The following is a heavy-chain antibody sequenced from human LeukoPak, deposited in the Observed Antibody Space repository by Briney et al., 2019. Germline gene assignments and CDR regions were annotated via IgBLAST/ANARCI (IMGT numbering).Heavy chain of an antibody. CDR1: GGSISSSSYY. CDR3: ARVDGYSGYDIIDY. CDR2: IYYSGST. V-gene: IGHV4-39*07. Sequence: SETLSLTCTVSGGSISSSSYYWGWIRQPPGKGLEWIGSIYYSGSTYYNPSLKSRVTISVDTSKNQFSLKLSSVTAADTAVYYCARVDGYSGYDIIDYWGQGTLVTVSS. D-gene: IGHD5-12*01. J-gene: IGHJ4*02.